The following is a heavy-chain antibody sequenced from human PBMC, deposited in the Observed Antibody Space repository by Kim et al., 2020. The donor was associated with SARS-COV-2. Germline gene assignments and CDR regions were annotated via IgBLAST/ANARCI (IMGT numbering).Heavy chain of an antibody. CDR3: ARVGYDSSGYYYHAFDI. D-gene: IGHD3-22*01. V-gene: IGHV4-59*01. Sequence: LKRRVTISVDTSKNQCSLKLSSVTAADTAVYYCARVGYDSSGYYYHAFDIWGQGTMVTVSS. J-gene: IGHJ3*02.